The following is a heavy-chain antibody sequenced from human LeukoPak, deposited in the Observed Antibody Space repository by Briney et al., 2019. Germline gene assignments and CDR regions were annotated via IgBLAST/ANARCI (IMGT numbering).Heavy chain of an antibody. Sequence: SETLSLTCSVSGGSVSSGNYYWSWIRQPPGKGXXWIGYIYYSGSTNYNPSLKSRVTISVDTLKNQFSLKLRSMTAADTAVYYCARADYYHYGMDVWGKGTTVTVSS. CDR3: ARADYYHYGMDV. CDR1: GGSVSSGNYY. V-gene: IGHV4-61*01. J-gene: IGHJ6*04. CDR2: IYYSGST.